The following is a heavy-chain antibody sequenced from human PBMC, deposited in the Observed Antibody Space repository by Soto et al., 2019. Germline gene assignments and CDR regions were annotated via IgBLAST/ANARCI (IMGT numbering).Heavy chain of an antibody. CDR2: INAGNGNT. V-gene: IGHV1-3*01. Sequence: GASVKVSCKTSGYTFTKYTIHWVRQAPGQRLEWMGWINAGNGNTEYSQKFQGRVTITRDTSASTAYIELSSLRSEDSGVYYCARDATLHFDFWKKWNWFDLWGQGTLVTVSS. CDR3: ARDATLHFDFWKKWNWFDL. D-gene: IGHD3-3*01. J-gene: IGHJ5*02. CDR1: GYTFTKYT.